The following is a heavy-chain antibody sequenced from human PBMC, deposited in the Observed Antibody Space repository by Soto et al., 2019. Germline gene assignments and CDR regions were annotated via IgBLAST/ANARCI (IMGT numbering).Heavy chain of an antibody. CDR2: IRSKAYGGTT. CDR3: TRDHGWSGYYTAIDY. J-gene: IGHJ4*02. CDR1: GFTFGDYA. Sequence: VQLVESGGGLVKPGRSLRLSCTASGFTFGDYAMSWFRQAPGKGLEWVGFIRSKAYGGTTEYAASVKGRFTISRDDSKSIAYLQMNSLKTEDTAVYYCTRDHGWSGYYTAIDYWGQGTLVTVSS. V-gene: IGHV3-49*05. D-gene: IGHD3-3*01.